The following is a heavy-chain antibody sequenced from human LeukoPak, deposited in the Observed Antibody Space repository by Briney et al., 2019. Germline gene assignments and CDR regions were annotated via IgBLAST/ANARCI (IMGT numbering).Heavy chain of an antibody. D-gene: IGHD3-10*01. CDR1: GFSFGKYW. Sequence: GGSLRLSCVASGFSFGKYWMSWVRQAPGKGLEWVANIKLDGSEKNYVDSVKGRFTISRDNSKNTLYLQMNSLRAEDTAVYYCARQDYGSGSYCDYWGQGTLVTVSS. CDR2: IKLDGSEK. J-gene: IGHJ4*02. V-gene: IGHV3-7*01. CDR3: ARQDYGSGSYCDY.